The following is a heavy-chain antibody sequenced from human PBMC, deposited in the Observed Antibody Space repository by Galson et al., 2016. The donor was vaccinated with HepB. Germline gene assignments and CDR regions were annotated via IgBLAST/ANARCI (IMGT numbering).Heavy chain of an antibody. V-gene: IGHV3-64D*08. CDR2: ISGNGDNT. CDR3: AKHRLGYYDSGSPFDY. CDR1: GSTFSDHA. J-gene: IGHJ4*02. Sequence: SLRLSCAASGSTFSDHAMHWVRRAPGKGLDYVSAISGNGDNTHYADSVRGRFTISRDNSKNTLYLQMSSLRAEDAAIYYCAKHRLGYYDSGSPFDYWGQGTLVTVSS. D-gene: IGHD3-10*01.